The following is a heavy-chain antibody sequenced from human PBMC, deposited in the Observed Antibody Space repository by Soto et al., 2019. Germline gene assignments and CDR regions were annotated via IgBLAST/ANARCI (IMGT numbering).Heavy chain of an antibody. D-gene: IGHD6-13*01. J-gene: IGHJ6*02. CDR3: ARDHPRNSSSWFRHRAMDV. Sequence: QFQLVQSGAEVKKPGASVNVSCKASGYTFASYSFSWVRQAPGQGLEWLGWINGFNGYTYYPQNLQGRVTMTTDSSTNTAYMELRRLRSDDTAVYYCARDHPRNSSSWFRHRAMDVWGQGTTVTVSS. CDR1: GYTFASYS. CDR2: INGFNGYT. V-gene: IGHV1-18*01.